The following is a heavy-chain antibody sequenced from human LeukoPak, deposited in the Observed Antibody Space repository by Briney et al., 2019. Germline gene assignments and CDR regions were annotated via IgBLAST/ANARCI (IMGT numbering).Heavy chain of an antibody. CDR3: AKVAVATILVTYYYMDV. CDR1: GFTFSSYA. J-gene: IGHJ6*03. D-gene: IGHD5-12*01. Sequence: GGSLRLSCAASGFTFSSYAMSWVRQAPGKGLEWVSAISGSGGSTYYADSVKGRFTISRDNSKNTLYLQMNSLRAEDTAVYYCAKVAVATILVTYYYMDVWGKGTTVTVSS. CDR2: ISGSGGST. V-gene: IGHV3-23*01.